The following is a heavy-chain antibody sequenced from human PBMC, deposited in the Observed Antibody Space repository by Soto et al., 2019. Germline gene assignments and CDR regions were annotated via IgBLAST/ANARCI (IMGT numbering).Heavy chain of an antibody. J-gene: IGHJ4*02. V-gene: IGHV3-23*01. CDR2: ISGSGGRT. CDR3: AREIYDDYDSSGFDH. D-gene: IGHD3-22*01. CDR1: GFTFSSYA. Sequence: GGSLRLSCAASGFTFSSYAMSWVRQAPGKGLEWVSAISGSGGRTYYADSVKGRFTISRDNPKNTLYLQMNSLRAEDTAVYYCAREIYDDYDSSGFDHWGQGTLVTVSS.